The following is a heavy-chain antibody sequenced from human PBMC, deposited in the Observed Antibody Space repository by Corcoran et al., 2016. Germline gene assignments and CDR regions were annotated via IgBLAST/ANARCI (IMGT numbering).Heavy chain of an antibody. Sequence: QVQLVQSGAEVKKPGSSVKVSCKASGGTFSSYAISWVRQAPGQGLEWMGGIIPIFGTANYAQKFQGRVTITADESTSTAYMELSSLSAEDTAVYYCARDLNRYPVGATGDTTFGYWGQGTLVTVSS. V-gene: IGHV1-69*01. J-gene: IGHJ4*02. CDR1: GGTFSSYA. CDR3: ARDLNRYPVGATGDTTFGY. CDR2: IIPIFGTA. D-gene: IGHD1-26*01.